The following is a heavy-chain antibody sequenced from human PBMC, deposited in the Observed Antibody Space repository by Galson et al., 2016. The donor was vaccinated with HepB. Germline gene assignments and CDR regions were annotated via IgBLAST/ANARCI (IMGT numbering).Heavy chain of an antibody. D-gene: IGHD3-10*01. CDR3: ASSVRGSGSPPGDY. J-gene: IGHJ4*02. CDR2: INSDGSST. Sequence: SLRLSCAASGFTFSTYWMHWVRQAPGKGLVWVSRINSDGSSTGFADSVEGRFTISRDNAKNTLYLQMNSLRAEDTAVYYCASSVRGSGSPPGDYWGQGTLVTVSS. CDR1: GFTFSTYW. V-gene: IGHV3-74*01.